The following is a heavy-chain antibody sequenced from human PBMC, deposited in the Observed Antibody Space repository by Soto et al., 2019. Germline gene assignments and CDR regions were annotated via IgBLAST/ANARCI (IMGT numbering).Heavy chain of an antibody. CDR2: ISGSGGST. CDR1: GFTFSSYA. CDR3: AKDPYTTRYQLLYYFDY. Sequence: PGGSVRLSCAAPGFTFSSYAMSWVRQAPGKGLEWVSAISGSGGSTYYADSVKGRFTISRDNSENTLYLQMNSLRAGDTAVYYCAKDPYTTRYQLLYYFDYWGQGTLVTVSS. J-gene: IGHJ4*02. D-gene: IGHD2-2*01. V-gene: IGHV3-23*01.